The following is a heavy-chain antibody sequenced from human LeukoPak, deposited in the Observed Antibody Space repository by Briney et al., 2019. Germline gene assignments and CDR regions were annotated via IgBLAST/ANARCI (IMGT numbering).Heavy chain of an antibody. CDR1: GFTFSSYA. D-gene: IGHD2-15*01. V-gene: IGHV3-23*01. CDR2: ISGSGGST. J-gene: IGHJ4*02. CDR3: AKEKGILGGSCFDY. Sequence: GGSLRLSCAASGFTFSSYAMSWVRQAPGKGLEWVSAISGSGGSTYCADSVKGRFTIPRDNSKNTLYLQMNSLRAEDTAVYYCAKEKGILGGSCFDYWGQEPLVTVPS.